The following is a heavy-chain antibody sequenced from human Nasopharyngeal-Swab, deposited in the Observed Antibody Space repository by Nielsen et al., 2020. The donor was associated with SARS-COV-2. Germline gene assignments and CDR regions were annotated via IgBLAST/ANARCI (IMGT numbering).Heavy chain of an antibody. CDR3: ARGFDY. V-gene: IGHV4-59*13. J-gene: IGHJ4*02. Sequence: SETLSLTCTVSGCSISSYYWRWIRQPPGKGLEWIGYIYYSGSTNYNPSLKSRVTISVDTSKNQFSLKLSSVTAADTAVYYCARGFDYWGQGTLVTVSS. CDR1: GCSISSYY. CDR2: IYYSGST.